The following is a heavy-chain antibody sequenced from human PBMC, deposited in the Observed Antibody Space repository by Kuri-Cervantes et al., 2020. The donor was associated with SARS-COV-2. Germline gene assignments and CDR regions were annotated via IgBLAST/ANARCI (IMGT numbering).Heavy chain of an antibody. J-gene: IGHJ6*02. Sequence: SETLSLTCTVSGGSISSSSYYWGWIRQPPGKGLEWIGSIYYSGSTYYNPSLKSRVTISVDTSKNQFSLKLSSVTAADTAVYYCARDSSGHYYGMDVWGQGTTVTVSS. V-gene: IGHV4-39*07. CDR3: ARDSSGHYYGMDV. CDR2: IYYSGST. CDR1: GGSISSSSYY. D-gene: IGHD3-3*01.